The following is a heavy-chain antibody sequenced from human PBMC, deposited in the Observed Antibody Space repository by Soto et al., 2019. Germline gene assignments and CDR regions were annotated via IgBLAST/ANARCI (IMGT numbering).Heavy chain of an antibody. CDR2: INAGNGNT. CDR1: GYTFTSYA. D-gene: IGHD1-26*01. Sequence: EASVKVSCKASGYTFTSYAMHWVRQAPGQRLEWMGWINAGNGNTKYSQKFQGRVTITRDTSASTAYMELSSLRSEDTAVHYCARGVGIPSGAFDIWGQGTMVTVSS. CDR3: ARGVGIPSGAFDI. V-gene: IGHV1-3*01. J-gene: IGHJ3*02.